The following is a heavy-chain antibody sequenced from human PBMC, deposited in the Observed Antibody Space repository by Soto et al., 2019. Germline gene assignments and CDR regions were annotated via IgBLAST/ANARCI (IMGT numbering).Heavy chain of an antibody. V-gene: IGHV4-59*01. CDR1: GGSISSYY. Sequence: SETLSLTWTVSGGSISSYYWSWIRQPPGKGLEWIGYIYYSGSTNYNPSLKSRVTISVDTSKNQFSLKLSSVTAADTAVYYCACTVAGTGTYFDYWGQGTLVTVSS. D-gene: IGHD6-19*01. CDR2: IYYSGST. CDR3: ACTVAGTGTYFDY. J-gene: IGHJ4*02.